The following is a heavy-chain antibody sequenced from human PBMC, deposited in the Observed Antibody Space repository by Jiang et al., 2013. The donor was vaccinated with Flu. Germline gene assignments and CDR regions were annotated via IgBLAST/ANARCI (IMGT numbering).Heavy chain of an antibody. CDR2: ISPFFGTS. D-gene: IGHD5-18*01. V-gene: IGHV1-69*01. J-gene: IGHJ3*02. Sequence: GAEVKKPGSSVKVSCEASGGTFSRYAFSWVRQAPGQGLEWMGGISPFFGTSNIAQKFRGRVTITVDESTSTAYMELSSLRSEDTAVYFCATDRAVVTTGEAFDIWGQGTMVIVSS. CDR1: GGTFSRYA. CDR3: ATDRAVVTTGEAFDI.